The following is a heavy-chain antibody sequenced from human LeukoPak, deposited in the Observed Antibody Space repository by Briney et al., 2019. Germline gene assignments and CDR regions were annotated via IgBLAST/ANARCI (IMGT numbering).Heavy chain of an antibody. V-gene: IGHV3-23*01. CDR3: AKAYYYDSSGYYHDGGFDY. J-gene: IGHJ4*02. D-gene: IGHD3-22*01. CDR1: GVIFSSYA. Sequence: GGSLRLSCAASGVIFSSYAMSWVRQAPGKGLEWVSSISGSGGSTYYADSVKGRFTISRDNSKNTLYLQMNSLRAEDTAVYYCAKAYYYDSSGYYHDGGFDYWGQGTLVTVSS. CDR2: ISGSGGST.